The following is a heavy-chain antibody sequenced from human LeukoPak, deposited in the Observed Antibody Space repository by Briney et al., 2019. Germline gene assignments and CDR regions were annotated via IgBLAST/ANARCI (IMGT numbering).Heavy chain of an antibody. V-gene: IGHV1-46*01. J-gene: IGHJ5*02. CDR1: GYTFTSYS. Sequence: ASVKVSCKASGYTFTSYSIHWVRQAPGQGLEWMGIINPTGTYTRYAQQFQDRVTMTRDTSTTTVFMEMSSLRSEDTAVYYCARDDHRWFDPWGQGTLVTVSS. CDR2: INPTGTYT. CDR3: ARDDHRWFDP.